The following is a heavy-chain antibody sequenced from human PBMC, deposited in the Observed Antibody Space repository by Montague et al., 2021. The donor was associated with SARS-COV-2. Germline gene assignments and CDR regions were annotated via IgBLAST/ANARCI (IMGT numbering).Heavy chain of an antibody. CDR2: IYTTGST. J-gene: IGHJ4*02. Sequence: SETLSLTCTVSAGSISRYYWSWIRQPAGKGLEWVGRIYTTGSTNYNPSLKSRVTMSVDTSMNQISLKLRSVTTADTAVYYCAKHYYDNSGFDYWGQGTLVTVSS. CDR3: AKHYYDNSGFDY. CDR1: AGSISRYY. V-gene: IGHV4-4*07. D-gene: IGHD3-22*01.